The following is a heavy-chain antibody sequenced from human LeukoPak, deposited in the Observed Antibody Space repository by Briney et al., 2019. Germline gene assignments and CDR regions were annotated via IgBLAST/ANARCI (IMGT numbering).Heavy chain of an antibody. CDR2: IIPILGIA. D-gene: IGHD1-26*01. J-gene: IGHJ6*02. CDR1: GGTFSSYA. V-gene: IGHV1-69*04. Sequence: ASVKVPCKASGGTFSSYAISWVRQAPGQGLKWMGRIIPILGIANYAQKFQGRVTITADKSTSTAYMELSSLRSEDTAVYYCARGGSRPEYYYYGMDVWGQGTTVTVSS. CDR3: ARGGSRPEYYYYGMDV.